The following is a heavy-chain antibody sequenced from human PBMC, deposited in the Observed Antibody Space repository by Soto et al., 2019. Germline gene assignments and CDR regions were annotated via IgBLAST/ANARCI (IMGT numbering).Heavy chain of an antibody. CDR3: AGVRGFGELFQNYYYYYGMDV. J-gene: IGHJ6*02. CDR1: GGTFSSYA. CDR2: IIPIFGTA. D-gene: IGHD3-10*01. V-gene: IGHV1-69*13. Sequence: SVKVSCKASGGTFSSYAISWVRQAPGQGLEWMGGIIPIFGTANYAQKFQGRVTITADESTSTAYMELSSLRSEDTAVYYCAGVRGFGELFQNYYYYYGMDVWGQGTTVTVSS.